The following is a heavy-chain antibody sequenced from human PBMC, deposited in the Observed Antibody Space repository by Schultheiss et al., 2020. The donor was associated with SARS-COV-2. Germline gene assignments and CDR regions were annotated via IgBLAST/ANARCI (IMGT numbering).Heavy chain of an antibody. CDR1: GYSITSGYF. V-gene: IGHV4-38-2*01. CDR2: INHSGST. Sequence: SETLSLTCAVSGYSITSGYFWGWIRQPPGKGLEWIGEINHSGSTNYNPSLKSRVTISVDTSKNQFSLKLSSVTAADTAVYYCARYYYYDSSGFDYWGQGTLVTVSS. J-gene: IGHJ4*02. CDR3: ARYYYYDSSGFDY. D-gene: IGHD3-22*01.